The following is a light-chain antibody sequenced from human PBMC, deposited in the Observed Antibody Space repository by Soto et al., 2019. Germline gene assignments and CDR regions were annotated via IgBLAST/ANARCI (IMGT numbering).Light chain of an antibody. J-gene: IGKJ2*01. CDR3: QNYKYWPYT. Sequence: EVEMTQSPATLSVSPGDTAILSCRASQNIASALAWYQQRPGQAPRVIMYGASVRSTGLPDRFSGSGSGTEFTLTISSLQSEDFAVYYCQNYKYWPYTFGQGTKVDIK. CDR2: GAS. V-gene: IGKV3-15*01. CDR1: QNIASA.